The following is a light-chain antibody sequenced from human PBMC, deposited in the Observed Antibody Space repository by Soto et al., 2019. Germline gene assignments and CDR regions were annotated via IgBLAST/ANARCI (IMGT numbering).Light chain of an antibody. CDR2: DVT. CDR3: CSYAGSYTWV. J-gene: IGLJ3*02. CDR1: SSDVGDYDY. V-gene: IGLV2-11*01. Sequence: QSALTQPRSVSGSPGQSVTISCTGTSSDVGDYDYVSWYQQYPGKAPKLIIYDVTKGPSGVPDRFSGSKSGNTAALTISGLQAEDEADYYCCSYAGSYTWVFGGGTKVTVL.